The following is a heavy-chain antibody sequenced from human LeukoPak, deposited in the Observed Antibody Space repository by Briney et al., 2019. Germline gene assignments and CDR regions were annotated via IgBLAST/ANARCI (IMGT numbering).Heavy chain of an antibody. CDR1: GGSISSSSYY. D-gene: IGHD6-6*01. CDR2: IYYSGSS. Sequence: PSETLSLTCTVSGGSISSSSYYWGWIRQPPGKGLEWIGSIYYSGSSHYNPSLRSRVTISVDTSKNQFSLKLTSVTAADTAVYYCARHDYSSWHDITKYFDYWGQGILVTVSS. V-gene: IGHV4-39*01. CDR3: ARHDYSSWHDITKYFDY. J-gene: IGHJ4*02.